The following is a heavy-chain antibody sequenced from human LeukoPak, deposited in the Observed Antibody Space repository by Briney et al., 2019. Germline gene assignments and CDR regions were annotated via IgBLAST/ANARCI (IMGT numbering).Heavy chain of an antibody. CDR1: GGSFSGYY. V-gene: IGHV4-34*01. Sequence: SETLSLTCAVYGGSFSGYYWSRIRQPPGKGLEWIGEINHSGSTNYNPSLKSRVTISVDTSKNQFSLKLSSVTAADTAVYYCARVLPVVITTSGAFDIWGQGTMVTVSS. CDR2: INHSGST. D-gene: IGHD3-22*01. J-gene: IGHJ3*02. CDR3: ARVLPVVITTSGAFDI.